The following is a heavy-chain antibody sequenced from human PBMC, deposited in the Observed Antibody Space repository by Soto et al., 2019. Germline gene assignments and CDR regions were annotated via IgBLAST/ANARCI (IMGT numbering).Heavy chain of an antibody. D-gene: IGHD1-7*01. Sequence: QVQLQESGPGLVKPSQTLSPTCTVSGGSISTGGYYWSWIRQHPGRGMEWIGYIYHSGMTFSNPSLQSRVAISIDTSKNKFSLKLRSVTAADTAVYYCATVRGELHAAFDIWGQGTMVSVSS. CDR3: ATVRGELHAAFDI. J-gene: IGHJ3*02. CDR2: IYHSGMT. CDR1: GGSISTGGYY. V-gene: IGHV4-31*03.